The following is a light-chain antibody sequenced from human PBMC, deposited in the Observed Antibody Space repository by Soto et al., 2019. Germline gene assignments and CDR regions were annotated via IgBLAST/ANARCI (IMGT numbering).Light chain of an antibody. J-gene: IGLJ1*01. Sequence: QSALTQPPSVSGSPGQSVTISCTGTSSDVGSYNRVSWYQQPPGTAPKLMIYEVSNRPSGVPDRFSGSKSGNTASLTISGLQAEDEADYYCNSYTSSSTYVFGTGIKLTVL. CDR2: EVS. CDR3: NSYTSSSTYV. CDR1: SSDVGSYNR. V-gene: IGLV2-18*02.